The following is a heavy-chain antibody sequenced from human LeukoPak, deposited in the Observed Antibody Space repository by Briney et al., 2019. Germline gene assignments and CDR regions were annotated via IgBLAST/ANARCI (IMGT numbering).Heavy chain of an antibody. Sequence: SETLSLTCTVSGGSLSSYYWSWIRQPPGKGLEWIGYIYCSGSTNYNPSLKSRVTISVDTSKNQFSLKLSSVTAADTAVYYCARALGYCSSTSCEGGWFDPWGQGTLVTVSS. CDR2: IYCSGST. CDR1: GGSLSSYY. J-gene: IGHJ5*02. CDR3: ARALGYCSSTSCEGGWFDP. V-gene: IGHV4-59*01. D-gene: IGHD2-2*01.